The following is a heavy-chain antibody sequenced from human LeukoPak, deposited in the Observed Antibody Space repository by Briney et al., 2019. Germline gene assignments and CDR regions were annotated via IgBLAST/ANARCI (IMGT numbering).Heavy chain of an antibody. J-gene: IGHJ5*02. CDR1: GGAISGADNY. CDR3: ARVVDTTMVRGFDP. Sequence: NASETLSLTCTVSGGAISGADNYWSWIRQHPGKGLEWIGYIYYSGSTYYNPSLKSRVTISVDTSKNQFSLKLSSVTAADTAVYYCARVVDTTMVRGFDPWGQGTLVTVSS. V-gene: IGHV4-31*03. D-gene: IGHD3-10*01. CDR2: IYYSGST.